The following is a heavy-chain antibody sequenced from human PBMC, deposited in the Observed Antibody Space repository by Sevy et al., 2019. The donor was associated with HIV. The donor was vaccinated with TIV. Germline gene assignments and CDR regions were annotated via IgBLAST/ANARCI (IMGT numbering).Heavy chain of an antibody. Sequence: ASVKVSRKTSGYTFTAYHMHWMRQAPGQGLEWMGWVYPNSGDTEYAQKFQGRVTMTTETSINTVYIELSGLRSDDTAMYYCSRETWYFANWGQGTLVTVSS. CDR3: SRETWYFAN. V-gene: IGHV1-2*02. D-gene: IGHD6-13*01. CDR1: GYTFTAYH. J-gene: IGHJ4*02. CDR2: VYPNSGDT.